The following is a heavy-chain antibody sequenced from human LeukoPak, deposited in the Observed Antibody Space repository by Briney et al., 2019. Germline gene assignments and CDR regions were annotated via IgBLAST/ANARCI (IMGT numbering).Heavy chain of an antibody. D-gene: IGHD5-24*01. CDR1: GFTFSSYT. J-gene: IGHJ4*02. Sequence: AGGSLRLSCTASGFTFSSYTLHWVRQAPGKGLEWVAVVSYDGSYRYYADSVKGRFTISRDNSKNTLYLQMNSLRAEDTAVYYCAMATITLRGGYYFDYWGQGTLVTVSS. CDR2: VSYDGSYR. CDR3: AMATITLRGGYYFDY. V-gene: IGHV3-30*14.